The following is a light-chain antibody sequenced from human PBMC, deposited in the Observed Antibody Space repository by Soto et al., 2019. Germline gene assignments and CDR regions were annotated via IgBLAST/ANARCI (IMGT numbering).Light chain of an antibody. J-gene: IGKJ4*01. Sequence: EIVLTQSLVTLSLSPGERATLSCRASQSVSSYLAWYQQKPGQAPRLLIYDASTRATGFPARFSGSGSGTEFTLTISSLQSEDFAVYYCQQYNNWPLTFGGGTKVDIK. CDR3: QQYNNWPLT. CDR2: DAS. V-gene: IGKV3D-15*01. CDR1: QSVSSY.